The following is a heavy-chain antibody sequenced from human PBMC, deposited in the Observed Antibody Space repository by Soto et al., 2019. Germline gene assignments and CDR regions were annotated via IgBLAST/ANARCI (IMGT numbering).Heavy chain of an antibody. J-gene: IGHJ4*02. D-gene: IGHD2-8*02. Sequence: SETLSLTCTVSGGSISSGGYYWSWIRQHPGKGLEWIGYIYYSGSTNYNPSLKSRVTISVDTSKNQFSLKLTSVTAADTAVFYCARDNITGLFDYWGQGTLVTVSS. CDR3: ARDNITGLFDY. CDR1: GGSISSGGYY. V-gene: IGHV4-31*03. CDR2: IYYSGST.